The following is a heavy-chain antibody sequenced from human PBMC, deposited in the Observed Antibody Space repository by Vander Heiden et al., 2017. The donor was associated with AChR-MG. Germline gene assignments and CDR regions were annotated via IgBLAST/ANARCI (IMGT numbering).Heavy chain of an antibody. J-gene: IGHJ6*02. Sequence: QVQPVQSGAEVKKPGASVKVSCKAHGYTCIGHHIHWVGQAPGQGLEWMGWINPNSGGTNYAQKFQGWVTMTRDTSISTAYMELSRLRSDDTAVYYCARGGPLVDTAMGSYYYYYGMDVWGQGTTVTVSS. V-gene: IGHV1-2*04. CDR2: INPNSGGT. CDR3: ARGGPLVDTAMGSYYYYYGMDV. D-gene: IGHD5-18*01. CDR1: GYTCIGHH.